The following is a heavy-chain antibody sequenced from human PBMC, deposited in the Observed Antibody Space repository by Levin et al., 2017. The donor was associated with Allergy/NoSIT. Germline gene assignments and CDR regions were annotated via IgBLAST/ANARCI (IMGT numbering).Heavy chain of an antibody. CDR3: AKDLCSGGSCYYFDY. J-gene: IGHJ4*02. CDR1: GFTFSSYA. CDR2: ISGSGGST. Sequence: GESLKISCAASGFTFSSYAMSWVRQAPGKGLEWVSAISGSGGSTYYADSVKGRFTISRDNSKNTLYLQMNSLRAEDTAVYYCAKDLCSGGSCYYFDYWGQGTLVTVSS. D-gene: IGHD2-15*01. V-gene: IGHV3-23*01.